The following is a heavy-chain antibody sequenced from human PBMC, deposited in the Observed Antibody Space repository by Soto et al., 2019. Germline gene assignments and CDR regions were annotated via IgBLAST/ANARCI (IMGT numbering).Heavy chain of an antibody. CDR1: GGTFSSHS. J-gene: IGHJ6*02. CDR2: IIPIFGPA. D-gene: IGHD1-1*01. V-gene: IGHV1-69*13. CDR3: ATGSFTSTGGRIGYHYNAMDV. Sequence: SSGKVSCKSSGGTFSSHSINLVRRSPGQGLEWMGGIIPIFGPANFAKKFQGRVTITADESTTTAYMELSSLTSEDTAVYYCATGSFTSTGGRIGYHYNAMDVWGQGTTVTVSS.